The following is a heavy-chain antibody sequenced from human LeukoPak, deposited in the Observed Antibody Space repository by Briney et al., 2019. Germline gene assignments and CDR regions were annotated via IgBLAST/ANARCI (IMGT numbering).Heavy chain of an antibody. CDR1: GGSISSGIYY. CDR2: IYTSGST. V-gene: IGHV4-61*02. D-gene: IGHD2-15*01. J-gene: IGHJ4*02. CDR3: ARASCYRGMDY. Sequence: PSETLSLTCTVAGGSISSGIYYWSWIRQPAGKGLEWIGRIYTSGSTNYNPSLKSRVTISVDTSKNQFSLKLSSVTAADTAVYYCARASCYRGMDYWGQGTLVSVSS.